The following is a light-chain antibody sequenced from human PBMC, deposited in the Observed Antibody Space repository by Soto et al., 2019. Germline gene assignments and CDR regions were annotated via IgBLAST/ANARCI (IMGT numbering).Light chain of an antibody. CDR1: QNVDSN. CDR2: GAS. Sequence: EIVMTQSPATLSVSPGEGATLSCRASQNVDSNLAWYQQKPGQGPRLLIFGASTRATGIPARFSGSGSGTEFTLTISSLQSEDFAVYYCQQYNNWPPWTFGQGTKVDIK. CDR3: QQYNNWPPWT. J-gene: IGKJ1*01. V-gene: IGKV3-15*01.